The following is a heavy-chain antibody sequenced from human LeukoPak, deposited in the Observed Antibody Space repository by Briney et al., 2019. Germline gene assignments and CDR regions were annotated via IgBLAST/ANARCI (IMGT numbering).Heavy chain of an antibody. CDR1: GGSISSGGYS. J-gene: IGHJ4*02. D-gene: IGHD6-6*01. CDR3: ARLGIAARLVADY. Sequence: ASETLSLTCAVSGGSISSGGYSWSWIRQPPGKGLEWIGYIYHSGSTYYNPSLKSRVTISVDRSKNQFSLKLSSVTAADTAVYYCARLGIAARLVADYWGQGTLVTVSS. V-gene: IGHV4-30-2*01. CDR2: IYHSGST.